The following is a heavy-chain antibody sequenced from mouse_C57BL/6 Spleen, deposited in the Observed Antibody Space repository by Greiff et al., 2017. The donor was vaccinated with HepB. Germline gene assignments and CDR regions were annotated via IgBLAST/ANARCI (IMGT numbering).Heavy chain of an antibody. D-gene: IGHD1-1*01. Sequence: VQGVESGPELVKPGASVKISCKASGYAFSSSWMNWVKQRPGKGLEWIGRIYPGDGDTNYNGKFKGKATLTADKSSSTAYMQLSSLTSEDSAVYFCARSRGSSCLDYWGQGTTLTVSS. CDR2: IYPGDGDT. CDR3: ARSRGSSCLDY. J-gene: IGHJ2*01. V-gene: IGHV1-82*01. CDR1: GYAFSSSW.